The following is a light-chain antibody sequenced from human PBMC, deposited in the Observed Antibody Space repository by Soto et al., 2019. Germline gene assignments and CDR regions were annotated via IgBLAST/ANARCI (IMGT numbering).Light chain of an antibody. CDR1: QSISSW. Sequence: TPITQSPPTLSASVGDSVTITCRASQSISSWLAWYQQKQGTAPKLLIYASSSLQSGVPSRFIGSGSGTDVTITIRSLKPEDVETDEGQQRYSTPLTFGQGTKGDIK. V-gene: IGKV1-39*01. CDR3: QQRYSTPLT. J-gene: IGKJ1*01. CDR2: ASS.